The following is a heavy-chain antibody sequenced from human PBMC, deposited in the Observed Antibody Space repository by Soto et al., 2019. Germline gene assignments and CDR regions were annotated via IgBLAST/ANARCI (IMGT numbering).Heavy chain of an antibody. V-gene: IGHV4-34*01. CDR3: ARHWTAAAGINYFDY. CDR1: GGSFSGYY. CDR2: INHSGST. D-gene: IGHD6-13*01. J-gene: IGHJ4*02. Sequence: SETLSLTCAVYGGSFSGYYWSWIRQPPGKGLEWIGEINHSGSTNYNPSLKSRVTISVDTSKNQFSLKLSSVTAADTAVYYCARHWTAAAGINYFDYWGQGTLVTVS.